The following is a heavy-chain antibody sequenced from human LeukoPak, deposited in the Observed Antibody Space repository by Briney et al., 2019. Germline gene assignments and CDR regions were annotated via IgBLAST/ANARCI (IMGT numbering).Heavy chain of an antibody. V-gene: IGHV4-4*07. CDR2: IYTSGST. CDR1: GGSISSYY. Sequence: SETLSLTCTVSGGSISSYYWSWIRQPAGKGLEWIGRIYTSGSTNYNPSLKSRATISLNTSKNQFSLKLSSVTAADTAVYYCARVRGYSYGDLFVEDAFDIWGQGTMVTVSS. J-gene: IGHJ3*02. CDR3: ARVRGYSYGDLFVEDAFDI. D-gene: IGHD5-18*01.